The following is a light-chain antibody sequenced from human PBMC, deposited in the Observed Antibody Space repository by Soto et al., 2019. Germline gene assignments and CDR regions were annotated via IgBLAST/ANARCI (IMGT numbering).Light chain of an antibody. V-gene: IGLV2-8*01. Sequence: QSALTQPPSASGSPGQSVTISCTGTSSDVGGYNYVSWYQQHPDKAPKLMFYEVSKRPSGVPDRFSGSKSGNTASLTVSGLQAEDEADYYCSSYAGSNTVVFGGGTKLTVL. CDR3: SSYAGSNTVV. CDR2: EVS. J-gene: IGLJ2*01. CDR1: SSDVGGYNY.